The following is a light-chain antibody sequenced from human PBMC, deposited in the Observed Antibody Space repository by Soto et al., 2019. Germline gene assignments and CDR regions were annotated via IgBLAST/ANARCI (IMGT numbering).Light chain of an antibody. Sequence: EVLMTQSPATLSVSPGERVTLSCRASQSININLAWYQQKPGQAPRVLIYGASSRASGIPDRCSGSGSGTDFTLTISRLEHDDFAFYYCQQYQNWPPLTFGGVTRVEIK. J-gene: IGKJ4*01. CDR1: QSININ. CDR2: GAS. CDR3: QQYQNWPPLT. V-gene: IGKV3D-15*01.